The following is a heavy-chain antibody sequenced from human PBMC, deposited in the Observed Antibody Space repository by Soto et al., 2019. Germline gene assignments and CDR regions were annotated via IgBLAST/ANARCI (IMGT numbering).Heavy chain of an antibody. J-gene: IGHJ4*02. Sequence: SETLSLTCTVSGGSISSGDYYWSWIRQPPGKGLEWIGYIYYSGSTYYNPSLKSRVTISVDTSKNQFSLKLSSVTAADTAVYYCARGPTRYCSGGSCYRYYFDYWGQGTLVTVSS. V-gene: IGHV4-30-4*01. CDR3: ARGPTRYCSGGSCYRYYFDY. D-gene: IGHD2-15*01. CDR1: GGSISSGDYY. CDR2: IYYSGST.